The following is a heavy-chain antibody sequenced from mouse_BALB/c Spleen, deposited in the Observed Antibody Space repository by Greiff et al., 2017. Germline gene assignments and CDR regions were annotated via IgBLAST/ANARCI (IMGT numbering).Heavy chain of an antibody. CDR1: GYTFTDYA. Sequence: QVQLQQSGAELVRPGVSVKISCKGSGYTFTDYAMHWVKQSHAKSLEWIGVISTYYGDASYNQKFKGKATMTVDKSSSTAYMELARLTSEDSAIYYCARYLGGRHYFDYWGQGTTLTVSS. CDR2: ISTYYGDA. V-gene: IGHV1S137*01. CDR3: ARYLGGRHYFDY. D-gene: IGHD1-1*02. J-gene: IGHJ2*01.